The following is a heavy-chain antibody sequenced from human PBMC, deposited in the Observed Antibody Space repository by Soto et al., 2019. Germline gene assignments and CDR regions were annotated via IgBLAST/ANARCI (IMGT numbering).Heavy chain of an antibody. J-gene: IGHJ4*02. Sequence: PSETLSLTCTVSGGSISSYYWSWIRQPPGKGLEWIGYIYYSGSTNYNPSLKSRVTISVDTSKNQLSLKLSSVTAADTAVYYCARDLGYDLDYWGQGTLVTVSS. CDR2: IYYSGST. V-gene: IGHV4-59*01. CDR1: GGSISSYY. D-gene: IGHD5-18*01. CDR3: ARDLGYDLDY.